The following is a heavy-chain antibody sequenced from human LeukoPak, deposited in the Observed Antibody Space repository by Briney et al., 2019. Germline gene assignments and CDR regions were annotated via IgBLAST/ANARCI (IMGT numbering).Heavy chain of an antibody. Sequence: SQTLSLTCTVSGGSISSGSYYWNWIRQPAGKGLEWIGRIYTSGSTNYNPSLKSRVTISVDTSKNQFSLKLSSVTAADTAVYYCAREQGYDILTGYYAAFDYWGQGTLVTVSS. CDR1: GGSISSGSYY. J-gene: IGHJ4*02. D-gene: IGHD3-9*01. CDR3: AREQGYDILTGYYAAFDY. CDR2: IYTSGST. V-gene: IGHV4-61*02.